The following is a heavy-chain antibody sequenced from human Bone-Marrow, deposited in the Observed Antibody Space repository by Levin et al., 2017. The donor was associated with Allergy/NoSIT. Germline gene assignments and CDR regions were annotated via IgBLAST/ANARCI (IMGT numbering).Heavy chain of an antibody. D-gene: IGHD2-8*01. Sequence: ESLKISCAVSGGSIISHNWWSWVRQPPGKGLEWIGEINHSGTTTYNPSLRSRVTISVDTSNNQFSLKLTSVTAADTAVYFCAKWTHGGIGRFDPWGQGTLVVVSS. J-gene: IGHJ5*02. CDR3: AKWTHGGIGRFDP. V-gene: IGHV4/OR15-8*01. CDR1: GGSIISHNW. CDR2: INHSGTT.